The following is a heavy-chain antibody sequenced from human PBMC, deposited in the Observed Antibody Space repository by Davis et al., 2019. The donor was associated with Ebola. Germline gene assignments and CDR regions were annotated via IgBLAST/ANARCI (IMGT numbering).Heavy chain of an antibody. J-gene: IGHJ6*02. Sequence: PGGSLRLSCAASGFSFSSYGMHWVRQAPGKGLEWVAIISDDGSNKYYADSVKGRFTISRDNSKNTLYLQMNSLRAEDTAVYYCAKDSRYDFWSGPFMDVWGQGTTVTVSS. D-gene: IGHD3-3*01. CDR1: GFSFSSYG. CDR3: AKDSRYDFWSGPFMDV. V-gene: IGHV3-30*18. CDR2: ISDDGSNK.